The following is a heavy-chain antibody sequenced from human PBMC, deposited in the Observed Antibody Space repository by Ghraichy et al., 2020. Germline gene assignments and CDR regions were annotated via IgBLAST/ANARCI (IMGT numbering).Heavy chain of an antibody. D-gene: IGHD2-15*01. CDR2: IYPGGST. CDR1: GGPFGGYY. CDR3: AIGRSCGGGSCYPRPYYVDS. V-gene: IGHV4-34*01. Sequence: SETLSLTCAVYGGPFGGYYWNLVRQSPGKGLEWIGEIYPGGSTNYNPSLESRVTISVDASRKQFSLSLFSVTAADTAMYYCAIGRSCGGGSCYPRPYYVDSWGQGTLVTVS. J-gene: IGHJ4*02.